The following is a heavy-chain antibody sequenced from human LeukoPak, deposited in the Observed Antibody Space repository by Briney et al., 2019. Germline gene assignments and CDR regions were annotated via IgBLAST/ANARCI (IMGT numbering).Heavy chain of an antibody. CDR1: GGTFSSYA. J-gene: IGHJ4*02. CDR2: IIPIFGTA. V-gene: IGHV1-69*13. D-gene: IGHD6-19*01. Sequence: SVKVSCKASGGTFSSYAISWVRQAPGQGLEWMGGIIPIFGTANYAQKFQGRVTITADESTSTAYMELSSLRSEDTAVFYCAAISGWYPLYYFDYWGQGTLVTVSS. CDR3: AAISGWYPLYYFDY.